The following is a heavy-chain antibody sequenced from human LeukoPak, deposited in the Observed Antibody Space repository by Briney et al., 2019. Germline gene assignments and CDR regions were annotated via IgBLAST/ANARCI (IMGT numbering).Heavy chain of an antibody. CDR2: MNPNSGNT. D-gene: IGHD3-10*01. Sequence: ASVKVSCKASGYTFTSYDINWVRQATVKGLEWMGWMNPNSGNTGYAQKFQGRVTMTRNTSISTAYMELSSLRSEDTAVYYCARFNGRGVSNDYWGQGTLVTVSA. CDR1: GYTFTSYD. CDR3: ARFNGRGVSNDY. V-gene: IGHV1-8*01. J-gene: IGHJ4*02.